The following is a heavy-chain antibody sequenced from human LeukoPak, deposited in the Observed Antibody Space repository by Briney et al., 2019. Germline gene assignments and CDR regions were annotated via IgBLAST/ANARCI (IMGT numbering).Heavy chain of an antibody. V-gene: IGHV4-39*01. CDR1: GGSISSSSYY. CDR3: ARQQYYDSSGYFPIDY. J-gene: IGHJ4*02. CDR2: IYYSGST. D-gene: IGHD3-22*01. Sequence: SETLSLTCTVSGGSISSSSYYWGWIRQPPGKGLEWIGSIYYSGSTYYNPSLKSRVTISVDTSKNQFPLKLSSVTAADTAVYYCARQQYYDSSGYFPIDYWGQGTLVTVSS.